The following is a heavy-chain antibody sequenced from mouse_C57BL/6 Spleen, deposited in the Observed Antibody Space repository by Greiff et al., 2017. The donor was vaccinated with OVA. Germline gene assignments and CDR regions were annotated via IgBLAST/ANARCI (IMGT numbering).Heavy chain of an antibody. J-gene: IGHJ3*01. V-gene: IGHV3-6*01. Sequence: EVKLVESGPGLVKPSQSLSLTCSVTGYSITSGYYWNWIRQFPGNKLEWMGYISYDGSNNYNPSLKNRISITRDTSKNQFFLKLNSVTTEDTATYYCAREEIYYDPFAYWGQGTLVTVSA. CDR2: ISYDGSN. CDR3: AREEIYYDPFAY. D-gene: IGHD2-4*01. CDR1: GYSITSGYY.